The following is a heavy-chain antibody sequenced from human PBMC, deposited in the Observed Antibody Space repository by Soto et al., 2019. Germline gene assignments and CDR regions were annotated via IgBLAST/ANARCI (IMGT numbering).Heavy chain of an antibody. V-gene: IGHV1-2*02. D-gene: IGHD3-22*01. Sequence: ASVKVSCKASGYTFTGYYMHWVRQAPGQGLELMGWINPNSGGTNYAQKFQGRVTMTRDTSISTAYMELSRLRSDDTAVYYCARVDSRNNWFDPWGQGTLVTVYS. CDR2: INPNSGGT. J-gene: IGHJ5*02. CDR1: GYTFTGYY. CDR3: ARVDSRNNWFDP.